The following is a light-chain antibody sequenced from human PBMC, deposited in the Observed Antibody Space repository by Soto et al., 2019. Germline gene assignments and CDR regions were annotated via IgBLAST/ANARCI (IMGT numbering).Light chain of an antibody. J-gene: IGKJ4*01. V-gene: IGKV3-15*01. Sequence: EIVMTQSPATLSVSPGERATLSCRASQTVSSNLAWYQQKPGQAPRLLIYDASTRATGIPVRFRGSGSGTEFTLTISSLQSEDSAVYYCHQYNNWLALTFGGGTKVEFK. CDR1: QTVSSN. CDR3: HQYNNWLALT. CDR2: DAS.